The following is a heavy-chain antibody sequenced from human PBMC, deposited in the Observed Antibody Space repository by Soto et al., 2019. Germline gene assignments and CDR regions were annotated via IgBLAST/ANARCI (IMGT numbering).Heavy chain of an antibody. J-gene: IGHJ5*02. CDR2: INAGNGNT. CDR1: GYPFTSYA. D-gene: IGHD3-22*01. CDR3: ARSNYYDSSGDSWFDP. Sequence: GASLKVSCKSSGYPFTSYAIHWVRQAPGQRLEWMGWINAGNGNTKYSQKFQGRVTITRDTSASTAYMELRSLRSEDTAVYYCARSNYYDSSGDSWFDPWGQGTLVTVSS. V-gene: IGHV1-3*01.